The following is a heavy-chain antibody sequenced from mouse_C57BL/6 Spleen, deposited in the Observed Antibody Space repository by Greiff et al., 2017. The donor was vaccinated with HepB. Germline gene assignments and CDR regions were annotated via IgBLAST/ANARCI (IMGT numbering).Heavy chain of an antibody. V-gene: IGHV1-18*01. CDR2: INPNNGGT. CDR3: VSKGYFDV. J-gene: IGHJ1*03. Sequence: VQLKQSGPELVKPGASVKIPCKASGYTFTDYNMDWVKQSHGKSLEWIGDINPNNGGTIYNQKFKGKATLTVDKSSSTAYMELRSLTSEDTAVYYCVSKGYFDVWGTGTTVTVSS. CDR1: GYTFTDYN.